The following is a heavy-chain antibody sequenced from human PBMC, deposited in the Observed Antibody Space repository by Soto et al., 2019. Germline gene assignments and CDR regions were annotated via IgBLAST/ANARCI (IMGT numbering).Heavy chain of an antibody. V-gene: IGHV4-59*01. Sequence: QVQLQESGPGLVKPSETLSLTCTVSGGSMSSYYWSWIRQSPGKGLEWLGYIYYSGSTNYNPSLNRRVAISLETSKNQFSLMLSSVTAADTAVYYCARGEWLATIKPYFAYWGQGTLVTVSS. CDR3: ARGEWLATIKPYFAY. D-gene: IGHD5-12*01. CDR1: GGSMSSYY. J-gene: IGHJ4*02. CDR2: IYYSGST.